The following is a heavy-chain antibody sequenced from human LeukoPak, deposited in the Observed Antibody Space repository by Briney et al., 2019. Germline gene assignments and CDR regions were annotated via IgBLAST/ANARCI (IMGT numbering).Heavy chain of an antibody. CDR1: GYTFPSYF. Sequence: ASVKVSCKASGYTFPSYFMHWVRQAPGQGLEWMGIINPTGGSTTYAQKFQGRVTMTRDTSTSTVYMELSSLRSDDTAVYYCARLKAGIVGAMGFDYWGQGILVTVSS. J-gene: IGHJ4*02. D-gene: IGHD1-26*01. V-gene: IGHV1-46*01. CDR2: INPTGGST. CDR3: ARLKAGIVGAMGFDY.